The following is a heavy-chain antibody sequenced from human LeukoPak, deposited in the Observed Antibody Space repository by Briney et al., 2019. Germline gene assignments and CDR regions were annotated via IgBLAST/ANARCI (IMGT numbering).Heavy chain of an antibody. J-gene: IGHJ3*02. D-gene: IGHD3-9*01. CDR1: GFTFSSYG. V-gene: IGHV3-30*02. CDR2: IWYGGSNK. CDR3: AKEKEVILTGSWVAFDI. Sequence: QTGGSLRLSCAASGFTFSSYGMHWVRQAPGKGLEWVAVIWYGGSNKYYADSVKGRFTISRDNSKNTLYLQMNSLRAEDTAVYYCAKEKEVILTGSWVAFDIWGQGTMVTVSS.